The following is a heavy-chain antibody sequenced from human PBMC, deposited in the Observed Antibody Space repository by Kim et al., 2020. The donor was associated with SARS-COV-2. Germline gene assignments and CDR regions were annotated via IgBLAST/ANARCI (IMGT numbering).Heavy chain of an antibody. CDR3: TRYSYGPFDY. CDR2: GKT. D-gene: IGHD5-18*01. J-gene: IGHJ4*02. Sequence: GKTDYDEYVKGRFTMSRDDSKSIAYQQMNSLKTEDTAVYYCTRYSYGPFDYWGQGTLVTVST. V-gene: IGHV3-49*02.